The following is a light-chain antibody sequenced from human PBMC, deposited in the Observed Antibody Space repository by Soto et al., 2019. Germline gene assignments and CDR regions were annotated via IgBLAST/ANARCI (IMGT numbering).Light chain of an antibody. V-gene: IGLV2-23*02. J-gene: IGLJ1*01. Sequence: QAVLTQPASVSGSPGQSITISCTGTSSVVGSYNLVSWYQQHPGKAPKLMIYEVSKRPSGVSNRFSGSKSGNTASLTISGLQAEDEADYYCCSYAGSSTPYVFGTGTKATVL. CDR3: CSYAGSSTPYV. CDR2: EVS. CDR1: SSVVGSYNL.